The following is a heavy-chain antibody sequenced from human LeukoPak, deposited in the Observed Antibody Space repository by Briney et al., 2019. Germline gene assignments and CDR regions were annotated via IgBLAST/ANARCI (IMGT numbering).Heavy chain of an antibody. CDR1: GFSFSSYW. CDR3: ARAGQEWFGELGFDS. D-gene: IGHD3-10*01. Sequence: GGSLRLSCAASGFSFSSYWMSWVRQAPGKGLEWVANIKQDGSEKYYVASVKGRFTISRDNANNSLYLQMNSLRAEDTAMYYCARAGQEWFGELGFDSWGQGTLVTVSS. V-gene: IGHV3-7*01. CDR2: IKQDGSEK. J-gene: IGHJ4*02.